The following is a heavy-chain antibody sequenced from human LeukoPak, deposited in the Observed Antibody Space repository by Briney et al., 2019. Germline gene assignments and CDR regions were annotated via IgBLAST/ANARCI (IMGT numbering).Heavy chain of an antibody. CDR3: ARVRDSGYEYYFDY. CDR1: GFTVSSNY. D-gene: IGHD5-12*01. J-gene: IGHJ4*02. Sequence: GGSLRLSCAASGFTVSSNYMSWVRQAPGKGLEWVSLLYSGGNTYYADSVKGRFTISRDISKNRLYLQMSNLRAEDTAVYYCARVRDSGYEYYFDYWGQGTLVTVSS. V-gene: IGHV3-53*01. CDR2: LYSGGNT.